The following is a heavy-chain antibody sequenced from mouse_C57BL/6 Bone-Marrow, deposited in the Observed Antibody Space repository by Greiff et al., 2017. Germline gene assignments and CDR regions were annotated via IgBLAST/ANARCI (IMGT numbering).Heavy chain of an antibody. J-gene: IGHJ3*01. CDR1: GFNIKDDY. D-gene: IGHD3-2*02. V-gene: IGHV14-4*01. Sequence: VQLKQSGAELVRPGASVKLSCPASGFNIKDDYMHWVKQRPEQGLEWIGWIDPENGDTEYASKFQGKAPITADTSSNTAYLQLSSLTSEDTAVYYCTKHPRQLRLAYWGQGTLVTVSA. CDR2: IDPENGDT. CDR3: TKHPRQLRLAY.